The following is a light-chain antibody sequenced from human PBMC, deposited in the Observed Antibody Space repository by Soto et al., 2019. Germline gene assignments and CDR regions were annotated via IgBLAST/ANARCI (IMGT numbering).Light chain of an antibody. Sequence: EILLTQTPGIVSLSPGARAPLSCRASQRINTNYLAWYQQKPGQAPRLLISGASIRATATPDRFSGSGSGTDFTLTIAGLEPADSGMYYCQQYSGSPITFGPGTKVDIK. J-gene: IGKJ3*01. CDR1: QRINTNY. V-gene: IGKV3-20*01. CDR3: QQYSGSPIT. CDR2: GAS.